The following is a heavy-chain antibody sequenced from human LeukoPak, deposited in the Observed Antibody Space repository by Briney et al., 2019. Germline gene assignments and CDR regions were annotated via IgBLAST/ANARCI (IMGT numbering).Heavy chain of an antibody. CDR3: ARDHETLAGPIYSLGL. CDR2: VWYDASTT. V-gene: IGHV3-33*01. Sequence: RSLCLSPVLSGFTFSYFGIQCVCQAPGQGLEWVAVVWYDASTTYFAGSVKGRFTISRDNSMSTLYVQMDSPGAEDTAVYYCARDHETLAGPIYSLGLRGQGTLVNVSS. CDR1: GFTFSYFG. J-gene: IGHJ4*02. D-gene: IGHD6-19*01.